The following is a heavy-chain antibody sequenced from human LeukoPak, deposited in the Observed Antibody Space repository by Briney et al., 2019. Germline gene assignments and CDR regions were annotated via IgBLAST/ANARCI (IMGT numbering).Heavy chain of an antibody. CDR1: GYTFTSYY. J-gene: IGHJ2*01. Sequence: ASVKVSCKASGYTFTSYYMHWVRQAPGQGLEWMGIINPSGGSTSYTQKFQGRVTMTRDTSTSTVYTELSGLRSEDTAVYYCARGHREVPAAIVWYFDLWGRGTLVTVSS. V-gene: IGHV1-46*01. D-gene: IGHD2-2*01. CDR2: INPSGGST. CDR3: ARGHREVPAAIVWYFDL.